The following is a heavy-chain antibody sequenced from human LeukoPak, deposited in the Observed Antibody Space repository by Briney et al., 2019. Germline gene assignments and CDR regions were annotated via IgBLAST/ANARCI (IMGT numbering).Heavy chain of an antibody. CDR3: ARDQFYDFWSGHYRPCMDV. V-gene: IGHV3-21*01. D-gene: IGHD3-3*01. J-gene: IGHJ6*03. CDR1: GFTFRNYR. CDR2: IRSSGSDT. Sequence: GGSLRLSCAASGFTFRNYRMNWVRQGPGKGLEWVSSIRSSGSDTYYADSVEGRFTISRDNASNSLFLQMDSLRAEDTAVYFCARDQFYDFWSGHYRPCMDVWGKGTTVTVSS.